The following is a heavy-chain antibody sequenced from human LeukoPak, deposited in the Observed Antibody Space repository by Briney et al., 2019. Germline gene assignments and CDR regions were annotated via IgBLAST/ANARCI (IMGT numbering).Heavy chain of an antibody. J-gene: IGHJ5*02. V-gene: IGHV1-18*04. Sequence: ASVKVSCKASGYTFTSYGISWVRQAPGQGLEWMGWISAYNGNTNYAKKVQGRVTMTTTTSTGTAYRERRSLRSADPAVNSWARDPPRYCGSTSCYPNCFDPGAKGPLVTVS. CDR1: GYTFTSYG. CDR2: ISAYNGNT. CDR3: ARDPPRYCGSTSCYPNCFDP. D-gene: IGHD2-2*01.